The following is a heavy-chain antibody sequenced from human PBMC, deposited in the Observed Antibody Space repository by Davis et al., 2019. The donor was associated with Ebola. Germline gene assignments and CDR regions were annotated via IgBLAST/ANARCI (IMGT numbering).Heavy chain of an antibody. J-gene: IGHJ4*02. CDR1: AFSFISHT. Sequence: GGSLRLSCAVSAFSFISHTTNWVRQAPGKGLEWVSSISSSSSYIYYADSVKGRFTISRDNGKNSLYLQMNSLRAEDMAVYYGARGYSSGWITPLCPFDYWGQGTLVTGSS. CDR2: ISSSSSYI. D-gene: IGHD6-19*01. CDR3: ARGYSSGWITPLCPFDY. V-gene: IGHV3-21*01.